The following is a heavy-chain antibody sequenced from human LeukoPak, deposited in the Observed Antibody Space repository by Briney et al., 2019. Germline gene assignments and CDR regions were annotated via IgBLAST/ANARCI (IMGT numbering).Heavy chain of an antibody. J-gene: IGHJ1*01. D-gene: IGHD3-16*01. CDR2: IIPIFGTA. CDR3: ARIRHGVWGSYCQDRRYFQH. CDR1: GGTFSSYA. V-gene: IGHV1-69*13. Sequence: SVKVSCKASGGTFSSYAISWVRQAPGQGLEWMGGIIPIFGTANYAQKFQGRVTITADESTSTAYMELSSLRSEDTAVYYCARIRHGVWGSYCQDRRYFQHRGQGTLVTVSS.